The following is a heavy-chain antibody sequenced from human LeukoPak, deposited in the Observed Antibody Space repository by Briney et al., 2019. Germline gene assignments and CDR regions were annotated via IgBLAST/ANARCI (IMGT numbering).Heavy chain of an antibody. CDR3: ARVGGLNWGSFWDWYFDL. CDR2: IYYSGST. J-gene: IGHJ2*01. Sequence: PSETLSLTCTVSGGSISTYYWSWTRQPPGKGLEWIGYIYYSGSTNYNPSLKSRVTISVDTSKNQFSLKLSSVTAADTAVYYCARVGGLNWGSFWDWYFDLWGRGTLVTVSS. V-gene: IGHV4-59*01. D-gene: IGHD7-27*01. CDR1: GGSISTYY.